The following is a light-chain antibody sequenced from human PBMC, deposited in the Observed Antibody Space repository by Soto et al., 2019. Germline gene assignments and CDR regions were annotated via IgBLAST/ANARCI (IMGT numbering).Light chain of an antibody. J-gene: IGLJ3*02. CDR3: SSYAVSISLLV. CDR1: SSDVGGYNY. V-gene: IGLV2-14*03. CDR2: DVS. Sequence: QSALTQPASVSGSPGQSITISCTGTSSDVGGYNYVSWYQHHPGKAPKLMIYDVSNRPSGVSNRFSGSKSGNTASLTISGLQAEDEADYYCSSYAVSISLLVFGGGTQLTVL.